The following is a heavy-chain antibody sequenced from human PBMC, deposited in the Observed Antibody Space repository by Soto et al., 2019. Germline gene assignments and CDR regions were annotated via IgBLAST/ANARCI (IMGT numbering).Heavy chain of an antibody. CDR3: AREDSYGWSGERVDV. J-gene: IGHJ6*03. D-gene: IGHD6-19*01. CDR2: IDQSGGT. Sequence: PSETLSLTCSVVGDSLRGQSWNWIRQSPGKGLEWIGEIDQSGGTNYNPSLKSRAIISDDTSKNKFSLTLTSVTAADTAVEYCAREDSYGWSGERVDVSGKGNPVT. CDR1: GDSLRGQS. V-gene: IGHV4-34*01.